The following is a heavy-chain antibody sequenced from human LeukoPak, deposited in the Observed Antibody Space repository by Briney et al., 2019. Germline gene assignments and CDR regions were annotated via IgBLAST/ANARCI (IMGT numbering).Heavy chain of an antibody. CDR2: IIPILGIA. D-gene: IGHD3-3*01. J-gene: IGHJ6*03. CDR1: GGTFCSYT. Sequence: SVKVSCKASGGTFCSYTISWVRQAPGQGLEWMGRIIPILGIANYAQKFQGRVTITADKSTSTAYMELSSLRSEDTAVYYCARDGPAYYAFWSGEAPYYYYMDVWGKGTTVTVSS. CDR3: ARDGPAYYAFWSGEAPYYYYMDV. V-gene: IGHV1-69*04.